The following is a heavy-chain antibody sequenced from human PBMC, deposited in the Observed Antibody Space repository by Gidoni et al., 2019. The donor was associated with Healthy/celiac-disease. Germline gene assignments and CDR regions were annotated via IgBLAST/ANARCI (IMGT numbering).Heavy chain of an antibody. Sequence: QVQLQEPGPGLVKPSQTLSLTCTVSGGSISSGGYYWSWTRQHPGKGLEWIGYIYYSGRTYYNPSLKSRVTIAVDTSKNQFSLKLSSVTAADTAVYYCATHCSGGSCYSGFDYWGQGTLVTVSS. J-gene: IGHJ4*02. V-gene: IGHV4-31*03. CDR1: GGSISSGGYY. CDR3: ATHCSGGSCYSGFDY. D-gene: IGHD2-15*01. CDR2: IYYSGRT.